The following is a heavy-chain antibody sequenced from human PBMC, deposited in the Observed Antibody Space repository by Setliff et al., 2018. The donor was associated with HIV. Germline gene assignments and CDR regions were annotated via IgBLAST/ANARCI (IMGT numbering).Heavy chain of an antibody. D-gene: IGHD3-10*01. CDR2: IYWNDDY. V-gene: IGHV2-5*01. CDR1: GFSLSTRGVG. Sequence: GSGPTLVNPTQTLTLTCTFSGFSLSTRGVGVGWIRQPPGKALEWLALIYWNDDYIYSPSLKSRLTITKDTSKNRVVLTMTNMDPVDTATYYRARSMVRGAIGPQWSWFDPWGQGTLVTVSS. J-gene: IGHJ5*02. CDR3: ARSMVRGAIGPQWSWFDP.